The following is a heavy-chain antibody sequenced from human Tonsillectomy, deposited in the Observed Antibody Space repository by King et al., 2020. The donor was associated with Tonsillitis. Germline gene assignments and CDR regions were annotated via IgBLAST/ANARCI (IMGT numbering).Heavy chain of an antibody. D-gene: IGHD3-9*01. CDR3: ARYTGSTIFGLVISAYYFDF. CDR2: IYWDDDK. J-gene: IGHJ4*02. CDR1: EFSLSTSGVG. V-gene: IGHV2-5*02. Sequence: FTLKESGPTLVKPTQTLTLTCTFSEFSLSTSGVGVGWIRQPPGKALEWLALIYWDDDKRYSPSLKSRLTITKDTSKDQVVLTVTDMDPVDTATYYCARYTGSTIFGLVISAYYFDFWGQGTLVTVSS.